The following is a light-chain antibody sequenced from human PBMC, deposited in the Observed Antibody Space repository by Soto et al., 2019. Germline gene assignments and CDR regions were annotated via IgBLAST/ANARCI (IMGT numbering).Light chain of an antibody. Sequence: ESMLTQSPGTLSLSPGDIATLSCRASRSVSSRYITWYQQKPGQAPRLLIYGASIRATGIPDRFSGSGSGTDFTLTISRLEAEDFTVYYCQQFGDSPPAFTFGQGTKLEI. V-gene: IGKV3-20*01. CDR3: QQFGDSPPAFT. CDR2: GAS. J-gene: IGKJ2*01. CDR1: RSVSSRY.